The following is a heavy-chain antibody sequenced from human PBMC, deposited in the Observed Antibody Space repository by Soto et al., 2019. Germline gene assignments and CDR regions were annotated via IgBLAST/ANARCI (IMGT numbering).Heavy chain of an antibody. J-gene: IGHJ4*02. CDR2: IYYTGST. D-gene: IGHD1-26*01. CDR1: GGSVSSSSYY. CDR3: AGRRAGDFYFDS. V-gene: IGHV4-39*01. Sequence: AETLARTFTVSGGSVSSSSYYWGWIRQPPGKGLEWIGTIYYTGSTSYSPSLKSRVTISVDTSKTQFSLNLKSVTAADTAVYYCAGRRAGDFYFDSWGQAILVNLS.